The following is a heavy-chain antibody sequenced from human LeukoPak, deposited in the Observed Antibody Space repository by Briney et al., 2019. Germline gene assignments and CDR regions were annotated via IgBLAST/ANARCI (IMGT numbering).Heavy chain of an antibody. V-gene: IGHV3-33*06. D-gene: IGHD3-16*02. J-gene: IGHJ4*02. Sequence: GGSLRLSCAASGFTFSSFGMHWVRQAPGKGLEWVAVIWSDGNNKYYADSVKGRFTISRDNSKNTLYLQMNSLRAEDTAVYYCAKGEKTRPFGGVIDYWGQGTLVTVSS. CDR3: AKGEKTRPFGGVIDY. CDR2: IWSDGNNK. CDR1: GFTFSSFG.